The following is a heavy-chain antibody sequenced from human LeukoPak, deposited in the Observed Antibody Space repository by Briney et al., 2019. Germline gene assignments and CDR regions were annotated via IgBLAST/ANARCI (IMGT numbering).Heavy chain of an antibody. D-gene: IGHD3-22*01. V-gene: IGHV3-7*01. CDR2: IKQDGSEK. J-gene: IGHJ4*02. Sequence: TGGSLRLSCAASGFTFSSYWMSWVRQAPGKGLEWVANIKQDGSEKYYVDSVKGRFTISRDNAKNSLYLQMNSLRAEDTAVYYCASNEYYYDSSGYYGSYWGQGTLVTVSS. CDR3: ASNEYYYDSSGYYGSY. CDR1: GFTFSSYW.